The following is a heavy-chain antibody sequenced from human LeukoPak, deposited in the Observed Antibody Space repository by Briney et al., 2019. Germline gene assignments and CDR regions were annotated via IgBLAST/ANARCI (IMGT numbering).Heavy chain of an antibody. CDR1: GGSISSSSYY. CDR3: ARVEGYGSGSFDY. CDR2: IYTSGST. V-gene: IGHV4-61*05. Sequence: PSETLSLTCTVSGGSISSSSYYWGWIRQPPGKGLEWIGRIYTSGSTNYNPSLKSRVTMSVDTSKNQFSLKLSSVTAADTAVYYCARVEGYGSGSFDYWGQGTLVTVSS. D-gene: IGHD3-10*01. J-gene: IGHJ4*02.